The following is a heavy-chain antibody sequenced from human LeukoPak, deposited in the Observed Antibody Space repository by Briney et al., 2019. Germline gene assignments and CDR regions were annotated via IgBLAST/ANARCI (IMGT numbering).Heavy chain of an antibody. J-gene: IGHJ6*02. V-gene: IGHV3-33*01. CDR1: GFTFSSYG. Sequence: GGSLRLSCAASGFTFSSYGMHWVRQAPGKGLEWVAVIWYDGSNKYYADSVKGRFTISRDNSKNTLYLQMNSLRAEDTAVYYCARDLVPAAIAPTPYYYYYGMDVWGQGTTVTVS. D-gene: IGHD2-2*01. CDR3: ARDLVPAAIAPTPYYYYYGMDV. CDR2: IWYDGSNK.